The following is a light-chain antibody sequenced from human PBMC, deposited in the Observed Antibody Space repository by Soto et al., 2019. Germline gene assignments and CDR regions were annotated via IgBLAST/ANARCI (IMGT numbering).Light chain of an antibody. V-gene: IGKV3-11*01. CDR3: QQRSNWPT. CDR2: DAS. Sequence: EIVLTQSPATLSLSPGERATLSCRASQSVGSYLVWYQQKPGQAPRLLIYDASNRATGIPARFSGSGSGTDFTLTISSLEPEDFAVYYCQQRSNWPTFGQGTKV. CDR1: QSVGSY. J-gene: IGKJ1*01.